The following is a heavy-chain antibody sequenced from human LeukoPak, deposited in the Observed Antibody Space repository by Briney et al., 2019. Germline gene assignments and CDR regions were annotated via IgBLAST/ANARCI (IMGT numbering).Heavy chain of an antibody. J-gene: IGHJ4*02. CDR3: ARDPPPSDYYSSGLYYFDY. V-gene: IGHV3-30-3*01. CDR2: ISYDGSNK. CDR1: GFTFSSYD. Sequence: GGSLRLSCAASGFTFSSYDMHWVRQAPGKGLEWVAVISYDGSNKYYADSVKGRFTISRDNSKNTLYLQMNSLRAEDTAVYYCARDPPPSDYYSSGLYYFDYWGQGTLVTVSS. D-gene: IGHD6-19*01.